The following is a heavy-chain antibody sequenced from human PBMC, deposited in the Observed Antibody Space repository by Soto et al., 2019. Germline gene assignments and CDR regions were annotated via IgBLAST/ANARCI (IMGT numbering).Heavy chain of an antibody. D-gene: IGHD3-10*01. V-gene: IGHV1-69*01. CDR3: ALWGFRDGNKSKNNDRMDV. CDR2: IIPIFGTA. J-gene: IGHJ6*02. CDR1: GGTFNSYA. Sequence: QVQLVQSGAEVKKPGSSVKVSCKASGGTFNSYAISWVRQAPGQGLEWMGGIIPIFGTANYAQNFQGRVSITADESTSAAYMQLRSLRSEDTAVYYCALWGFRDGNKSKNNDRMDVWGQGTTVTVSS.